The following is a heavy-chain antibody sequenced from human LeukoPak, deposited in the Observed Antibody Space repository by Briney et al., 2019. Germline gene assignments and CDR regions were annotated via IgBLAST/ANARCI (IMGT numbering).Heavy chain of an antibody. CDR2: ISGSGGDGGGYT. D-gene: IGHD6-13*01. J-gene: IGHJ4*02. V-gene: IGHV3-23*01. CDR1: GFTFSSSA. Sequence: PGGSLRLSCAASGFTFSSSAMSWVRQAPGKGLEWVSVSAISGSGGDGGGYTYYADSVKGRFTISRDDSKNTLFLQMNNLRVEDTAVYYCAKHRSGIAASGSNYWGQGTLVSVSS. CDR3: AKHRSGIAASGSNY.